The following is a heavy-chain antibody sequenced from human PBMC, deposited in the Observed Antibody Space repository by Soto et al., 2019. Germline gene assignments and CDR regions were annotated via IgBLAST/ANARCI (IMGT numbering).Heavy chain of an antibody. J-gene: IGHJ2*01. CDR2: ISYDGSNK. D-gene: IGHD6-13*01. CDR3: AKPLAAAGPWYFDL. CDR1: GFTFSSYG. V-gene: IGHV3-30*18. Sequence: GGSLRLSCAASGFTFSSYGMHWVRQAPGKGLEWVAVISYDGSNKYYADSVKGRFTISRDNSKNTLYLQMNSLRAEDTAVYYCAKPLAAAGPWYFDLWGRGTLVTVSS.